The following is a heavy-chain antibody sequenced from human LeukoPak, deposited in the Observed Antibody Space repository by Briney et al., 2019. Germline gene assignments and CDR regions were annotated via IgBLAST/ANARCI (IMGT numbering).Heavy chain of an antibody. J-gene: IGHJ6*02. Sequence: GGSLRLSCAASGLTFPDAWMTWARQAPGKGLEWVASINHNGNVNYYVDSVKGRFTISRDNAKNSLYLQMSNLRAEDTAVYFCARGGGLDVWGQGATVTVSS. CDR2: INHNGNVN. D-gene: IGHD3-16*01. V-gene: IGHV3-7*03. CDR3: ARGGGLDV. CDR1: GLTFPDAW.